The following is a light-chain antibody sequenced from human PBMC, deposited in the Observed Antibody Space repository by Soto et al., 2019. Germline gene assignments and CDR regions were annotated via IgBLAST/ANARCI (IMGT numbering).Light chain of an antibody. Sequence: DIQMTQSPSTLSASVGDRVTITCRASQRISTWLAWYQQKPGKAPKLLIYKASSLEAGVPSRFSGSGSGTEFNIAIRSLQPDDFATYYCQQYNTYPLTFGGGTTVEIK. CDR2: KAS. V-gene: IGKV1-5*03. CDR1: QRISTW. J-gene: IGKJ4*01. CDR3: QQYNTYPLT.